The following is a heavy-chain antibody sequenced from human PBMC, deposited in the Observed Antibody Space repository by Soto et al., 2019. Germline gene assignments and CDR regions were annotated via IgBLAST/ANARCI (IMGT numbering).Heavy chain of an antibody. D-gene: IGHD2-15*01. Sequence: SETLSLTCTVSGGSISSYYWSWIRQHTGKGLEWIGYIYYSGSTNYNPSLKSRVTISVDTSKNQFSLKLSSVTAADTAVYYCARQIEYCSGGSCYPPGVFDYWGQGTLVTVSS. CDR3: ARQIEYCSGGSCYPPGVFDY. CDR2: IYYSGST. J-gene: IGHJ4*02. CDR1: GGSISSYY. V-gene: IGHV4-59*08.